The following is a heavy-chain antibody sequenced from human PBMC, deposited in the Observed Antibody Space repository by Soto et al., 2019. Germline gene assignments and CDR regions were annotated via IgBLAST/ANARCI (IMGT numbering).Heavy chain of an antibody. CDR3: ARARYGDYPFDY. V-gene: IGHV1-69*02. CDR1: GGTFSSYT. CDR2: IIPILGIA. Sequence: QVQQVQSGAEVKKPGSSVKVSCKASGGTFSSYTISWVRQAPGQGLEWMGRIIPILGIANYAQKFQGRVTITADKSTSTAYMELSSLRSEDTAVYYCARARYGDYPFDYWGQGTLVTVSS. D-gene: IGHD4-17*01. J-gene: IGHJ4*02.